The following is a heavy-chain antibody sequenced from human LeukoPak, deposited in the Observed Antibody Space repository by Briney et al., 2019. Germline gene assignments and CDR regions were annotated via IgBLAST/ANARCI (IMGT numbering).Heavy chain of an antibody. CDR2: IWCDGSNT. CDR3: ARGAQSGGYSGPFDI. Sequence: PGTSLRLSCTPSGFTFSGYAMHWVRQAPGKGLGWVAVIWCDGSNTYYADSVKGRFTISRDNSKNTLYLQMNSLRAEDTAVYYCARGAQSGGYSGPFDIWGQGTMVTVSS. CDR1: GFTFSGYA. D-gene: IGHD1-26*01. V-gene: IGHV3-33*01. J-gene: IGHJ3*02.